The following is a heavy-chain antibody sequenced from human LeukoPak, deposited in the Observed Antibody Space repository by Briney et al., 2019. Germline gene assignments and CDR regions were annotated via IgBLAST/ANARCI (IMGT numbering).Heavy chain of an antibody. Sequence: ASVKVSCKASGYTFTGYYMHWVRQAPGQGLEWMGWINPNSGGTNYAQKFQGRVTMTRDTSISTAYMELSRLRSDDTAMYYCARDSGYQLPHFDYWGQGTLVTVSS. CDR3: ARDSGYQLPHFDY. J-gene: IGHJ4*02. D-gene: IGHD2-2*01. V-gene: IGHV1-2*02. CDR2: INPNSGGT. CDR1: GYTFTGYY.